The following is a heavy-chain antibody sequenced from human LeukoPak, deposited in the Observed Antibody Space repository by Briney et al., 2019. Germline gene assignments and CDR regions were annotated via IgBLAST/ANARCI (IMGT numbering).Heavy chain of an antibody. D-gene: IGHD3-22*01. Sequence: ASVKVSCKASGYTFSSYGISWVRQAPGQGLEWMGWISAYNGNTNYVQKLQGRVTMTTDTSTSTAYMELRSLRSDDTAVCYCARDSPDRYSSGYLYYFDYWGQGTLVTVSS. CDR2: ISAYNGNT. CDR3: ARDSPDRYSSGYLYYFDY. CDR1: GYTFSSYG. J-gene: IGHJ4*02. V-gene: IGHV1-18*01.